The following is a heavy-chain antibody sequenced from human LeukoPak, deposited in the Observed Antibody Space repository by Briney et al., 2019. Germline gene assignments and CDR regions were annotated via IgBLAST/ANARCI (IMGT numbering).Heavy chain of an antibody. CDR1: GGSISSYY. Sequence: PSETLSLTCTVSGGSISSYYWSWIRQPAGKGLEWIGRIYTSGSTNYNPSLKSRVTMSVDTSKNQFSLELSSVTAADTAVYYCARVLAAAGTGAFDIWGQGTMVTVSS. V-gene: IGHV4-4*07. CDR2: IYTSGST. D-gene: IGHD6-13*01. CDR3: ARVLAAAGTGAFDI. J-gene: IGHJ3*02.